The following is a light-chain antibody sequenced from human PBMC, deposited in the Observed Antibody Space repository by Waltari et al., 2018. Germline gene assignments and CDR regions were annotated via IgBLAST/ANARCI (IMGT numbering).Light chain of an antibody. CDR1: QNIGNY. CDR2: GAS. Sequence: IVLTQSTGTLYLSPGGRATLSCMASQNIGNYLAWYQQTPGQAPRLLIYGASSRAAGIPDRFSGSGSGADFSLTISRLEPEDFAVYYCQHHVRLPATFGQGTKV. V-gene: IGKV3-20*01. CDR3: QHHVRLPAT. J-gene: IGKJ1*01.